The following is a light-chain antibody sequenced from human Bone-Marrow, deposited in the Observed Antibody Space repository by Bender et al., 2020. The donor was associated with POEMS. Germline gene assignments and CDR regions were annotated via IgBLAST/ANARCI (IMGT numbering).Light chain of an antibody. CDR3: AAWEDSLNGWV. J-gene: IGLJ3*02. Sequence: QSVLTQPPSVSGAPGQSVTVSCTGNSSNIGAYYDVHWYQHVPGTAPKLLIYGDRNRPSGVPDRFSGSKSGTSASLAISGLQSEDEADYYCAAWEDSLNGWVFGGGTKLTVL. CDR2: GDR. V-gene: IGLV1-50*01. CDR1: SSNIGAYYD.